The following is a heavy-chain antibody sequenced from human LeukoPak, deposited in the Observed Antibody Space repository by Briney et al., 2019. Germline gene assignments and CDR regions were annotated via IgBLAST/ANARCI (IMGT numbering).Heavy chain of an antibody. D-gene: IGHD3-9*01. J-gene: IGHJ4*02. CDR1: GFTFSDYY. V-gene: IGHV3-11*01. CDR3: ARDLKEPRPYDYDILTGYYGSGFDY. Sequence: GGSLRLSCAASGFTFSDYYMSWIRQAPGKGLEWVSYISSSGSTIYYADSVKGRFTISRDSAKNSLYLQMNSLRAEDTAVYYCARDLKEPRPYDYDILTGYYGSGFDYWGQGTLVTVSS. CDR2: ISSSGSTI.